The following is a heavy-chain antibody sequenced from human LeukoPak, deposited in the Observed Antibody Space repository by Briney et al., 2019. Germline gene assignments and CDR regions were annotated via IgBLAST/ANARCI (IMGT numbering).Heavy chain of an antibody. Sequence: GGSLRLSCAASGFTFSSYAMHWVRQAPGKGLEWVAVISYDGSNKYYADSVKGRFTISRDNSKNTLYLQMNSLRAEDTAVYYCAKSGSYSGPYYYYYYMDVWGKGTTVTVSS. J-gene: IGHJ6*03. CDR2: ISYDGSNK. CDR3: AKSGSYSGPYYYYYYMDV. D-gene: IGHD1-26*01. V-gene: IGHV3-30-3*02. CDR1: GFTFSSYA.